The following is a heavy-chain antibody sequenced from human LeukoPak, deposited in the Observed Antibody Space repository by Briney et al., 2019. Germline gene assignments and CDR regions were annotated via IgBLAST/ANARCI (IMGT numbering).Heavy chain of an antibody. CDR1: GFTFSSYA. Sequence: GGSLRLSCAASGFTFSSYAMHWVRQAPGKGLEYVSAISSNGGSTYYANSVEGRFTISRDNSKNTLYLQMGSLRAEDMAVYYCARDGHYYGSGSYYRDYYYYGMDVWGQGTTVTVSS. D-gene: IGHD3-10*01. J-gene: IGHJ6*02. CDR3: ARDGHYYGSGSYYRDYYYYGMDV. V-gene: IGHV3-64*01. CDR2: ISSNGGST.